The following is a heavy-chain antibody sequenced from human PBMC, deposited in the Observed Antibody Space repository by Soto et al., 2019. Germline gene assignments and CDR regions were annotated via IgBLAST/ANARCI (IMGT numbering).Heavy chain of an antibody. CDR3: ASSANNFLAY. CDR1: TDSFSTYP. CDR2: IKPGHSES. D-gene: IGHD2-8*01. V-gene: IGHV5-51*01. J-gene: IGHJ4*02. Sequence: PGESLKVSCKASTDSFSTYPLGWVRQMPGKGMEWVAIIKPGHSESRYSPSFQGQVTISPDKSISTPYLQWNSLKASDTARSNWASSANNFLAYWGQGTLVTVSS.